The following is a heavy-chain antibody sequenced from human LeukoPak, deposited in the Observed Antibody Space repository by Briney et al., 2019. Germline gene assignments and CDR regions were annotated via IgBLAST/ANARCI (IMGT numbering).Heavy chain of an antibody. D-gene: IGHD6-19*01. V-gene: IGHV4-61*08. CDR1: GGSISSGGYY. CDR2: IYYSGST. Sequence: SETLSLTCTVSGGSISSGGYYWSWIRQPPGEGLEWIGYIYYSGSTNYNPSLKSRVTISVDTSKNQFSLKLSSVTAADTAVYYCAMYSSGWYVNWFDPWGQGTLVTVSS. CDR3: AMYSSGWYVNWFDP. J-gene: IGHJ5*02.